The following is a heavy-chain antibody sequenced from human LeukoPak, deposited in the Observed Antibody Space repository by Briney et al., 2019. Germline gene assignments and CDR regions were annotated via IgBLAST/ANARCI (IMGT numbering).Heavy chain of an antibody. CDR1: SGSISTSNYY. CDR2: IFYSGST. CDR3: ASTYNYDSSGYSYFDY. D-gene: IGHD3-22*01. V-gene: IGHV4-39*07. Sequence: SETLSLTCTVSSGSISTSNYYWGWVRQPPGKALEWIGNIFYSGSTYYSPSLKSRVTISVDTSKNQFSLKLSSVTAADTAVYYCASTYNYDSSGYSYFDYWGQGTLVTVSS. J-gene: IGHJ4*02.